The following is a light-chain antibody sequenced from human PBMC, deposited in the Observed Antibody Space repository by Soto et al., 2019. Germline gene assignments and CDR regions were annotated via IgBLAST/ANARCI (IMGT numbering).Light chain of an antibody. CDR3: QQYEIYPWT. Sequence: DIQMTQSPSTLSASVGDRLTITCRARQSVRGGLAWYQQKPGKAANLLIYAASNLESGVPSRFSGSGSGTDFALTIRSLQPDDFATYDCQQYEIYPWTFGRGTEVDIK. J-gene: IGKJ1*01. CDR1: QSVRGG. CDR2: AAS. V-gene: IGKV1-5*01.